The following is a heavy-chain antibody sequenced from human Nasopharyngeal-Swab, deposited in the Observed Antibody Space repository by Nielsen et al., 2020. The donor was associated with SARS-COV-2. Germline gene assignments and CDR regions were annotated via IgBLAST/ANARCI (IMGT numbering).Heavy chain of an antibody. CDR3: ARVSEWELLRG. CDR2: IIPIFGTA. CDR1: GGTFSSYA. V-gene: IGHV1-69*05. J-gene: IGHJ4*02. Sequence: SVKVSCKASGGTFSSYAISWVRQAPGQGLEWMGGIIPIFGTANYAQKLQGRVTMTTDTSTSTAYMELRSLRSEDTAVYYCARVSEWELLRGWGQGTLVTVSS. D-gene: IGHD1-26*01.